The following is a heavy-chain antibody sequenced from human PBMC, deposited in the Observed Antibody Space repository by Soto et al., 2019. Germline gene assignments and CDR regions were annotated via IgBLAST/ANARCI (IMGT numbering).Heavy chain of an antibody. Sequence: GGSLRLSCAASGFTFSSYGMHWVRQAPGKGLEWVAVISYDGSNKYYADSVKGRFTISRDNSKNTLYLQMNSLRAEDTAVYYCAKDLKVVVITYAFDIWGQGTMVTVSS. V-gene: IGHV3-30*18. CDR2: ISYDGSNK. J-gene: IGHJ3*02. CDR1: GFTFSSYG. D-gene: IGHD3-22*01. CDR3: AKDLKVVVITYAFDI.